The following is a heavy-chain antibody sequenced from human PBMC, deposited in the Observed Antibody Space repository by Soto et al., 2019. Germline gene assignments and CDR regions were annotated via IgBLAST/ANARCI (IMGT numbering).Heavy chain of an antibody. CDR3: AKSAPMDAGDKYYYDF. V-gene: IGHV1-69*01. Sequence: QVQLVQSGTEVKKTGSSVKVSCKASGGPFSTFGISWVRQAPGQGLEWMGGIIPFFGTARYSQKFEDRITITADESKNTVYMDLRSLTSEDTAIYYCAKSAPMDAGDKYYYDFWGQGALVTVSS. D-gene: IGHD4-17*01. CDR2: IIPFFGTA. J-gene: IGHJ4*02. CDR1: GGPFSTFG.